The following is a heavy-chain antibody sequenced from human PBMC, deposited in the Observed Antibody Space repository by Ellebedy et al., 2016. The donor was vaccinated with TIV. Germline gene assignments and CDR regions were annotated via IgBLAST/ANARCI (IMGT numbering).Heavy chain of an antibody. CDR1: GASIRSYY. Sequence: SETLSLTCTVSGASIRSYYWSWIRQPLGKGLEWIGYIYYSGSTNYIPSLKSRVTISADTSKNQVSLKLTSVTAADTAVYYCARGVTTIGSWGQGTLVTVSS. CDR3: ARGVTTIGS. J-gene: IGHJ4*02. V-gene: IGHV4-59*01. CDR2: IYYSGST. D-gene: IGHD4-17*01.